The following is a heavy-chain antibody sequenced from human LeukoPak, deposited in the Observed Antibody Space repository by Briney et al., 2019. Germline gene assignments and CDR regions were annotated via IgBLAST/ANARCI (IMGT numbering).Heavy chain of an antibody. CDR2: IHHGAGT. CDR1: GGSFTDYY. D-gene: IGHD3-9*01. V-gene: IGHV4-34*01. J-gene: IGHJ6*02. CDR3: ARGPVRDDGLTGDSYYYGFDV. Sequence: SETLSLTCAVYGGSFTDYYWSWIRQAPGKGLERIGRIHHGAGTSYNPSLKSRVTISADTSKKQLSLKLTSVTAADTAVFYCARGPVRDDGLTGDSYYYGFDVWGQGTTVTVSS.